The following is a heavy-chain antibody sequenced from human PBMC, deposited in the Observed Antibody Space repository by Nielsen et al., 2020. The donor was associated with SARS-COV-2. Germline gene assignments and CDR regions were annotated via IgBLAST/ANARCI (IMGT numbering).Heavy chain of an antibody. CDR3: ARSNLGFGELLYYMDV. D-gene: IGHD3-10*01. CDR2: ISSSSSTI. J-gene: IGHJ6*03. Sequence: ESLKISCAASGFTFSSYSMNWVRQAPGKGLEWVSYISSSSSTIYYADSVKGRFTISRDNAKNSLYLQMNSLRAEDTAVYYCARSNLGFGELLYYMDVWGKGTTVTVSS. V-gene: IGHV3-48*04. CDR1: GFTFSSYS.